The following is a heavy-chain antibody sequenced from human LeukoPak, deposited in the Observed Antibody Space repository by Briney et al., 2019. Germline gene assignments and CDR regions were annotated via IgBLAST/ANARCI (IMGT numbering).Heavy chain of an antibody. D-gene: IGHD3-10*01. CDR3: ARGRYYYGSGSYSQMGFDY. Sequence: SETLSLTCAVYGGSFSGYYWSWIREPPGKGLEWIGEINHGGSTNYNPSLKSRVTISVDTSKNQFSPKLSSVTVADTAVYYCARGRYYYGSGSYSQMGFDYWGQGTLVTVSS. CDR1: GGSFSGYY. CDR2: INHGGST. J-gene: IGHJ4*02. V-gene: IGHV4-34*01.